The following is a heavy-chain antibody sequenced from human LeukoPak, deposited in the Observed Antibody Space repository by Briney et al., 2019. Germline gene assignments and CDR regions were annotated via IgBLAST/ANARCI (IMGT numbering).Heavy chain of an antibody. Sequence: PSETLSLTCAVYGGSFSGYYWSWIRQPPGKGLEWIGEINHSGSTNYNPPLKSRVTISVDTSKNQFSLKLSSVTAADTAVYYCARESDRQQLAHFDYWGQGTLVTVSS. CDR1: GGSFSGYY. J-gene: IGHJ4*02. CDR2: INHSGST. D-gene: IGHD6-13*01. V-gene: IGHV4-34*01. CDR3: ARESDRQQLAHFDY.